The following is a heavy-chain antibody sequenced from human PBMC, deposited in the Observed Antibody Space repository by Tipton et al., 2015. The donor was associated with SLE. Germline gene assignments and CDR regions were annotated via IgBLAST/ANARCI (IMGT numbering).Heavy chain of an antibody. D-gene: IGHD3-3*01. J-gene: IGHJ4*02. V-gene: IGHV4-61*05. CDR3: ARGDFWSGLDY. Sequence: TLSLTCTVSGGSISSSSYYWGWIRQPPGKRLEWIAYIYHSGITNYNPSLKSRVTISVDSAKNQFSLKVSSVTAADTAVYFCARGDFWSGLDYWGQGALVTVSS. CDR1: GGSISSSSYY. CDR2: IYHSGIT.